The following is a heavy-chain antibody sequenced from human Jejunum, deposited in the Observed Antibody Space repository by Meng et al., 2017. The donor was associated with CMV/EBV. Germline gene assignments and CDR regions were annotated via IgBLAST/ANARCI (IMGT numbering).Heavy chain of an antibody. V-gene: IGHV3-21*01. J-gene: IGHJ4*02. Sequence: SGFSFNYYGMYWVRQSPGKGLEWVSSISSSGNYMYYADSVKGRFTISRDSAEDSLYLQMNSLRVEDTAVYYCAREISMVRGGAEWGQGTLVTVSS. CDR3: AREISMVRGGAE. D-gene: IGHD3-10*01. CDR2: ISSSGNYM. CDR1: GFSFNYYG.